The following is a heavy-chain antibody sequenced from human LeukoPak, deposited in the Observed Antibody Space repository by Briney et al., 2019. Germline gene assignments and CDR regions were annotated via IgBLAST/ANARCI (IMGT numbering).Heavy chain of an antibody. CDR2: IWYDGSNK. D-gene: IGHD4-17*01. Sequence: GGSLRLSCAASGFTFSSYGMHWVRQAPGKGLEWVAVIWYDGSNKYYVDSVKGRFTISRDNSKNTLYLQMNSLRAEDTAVYYCARDQNEGYGDYSYYFDYWGQGTLVTVSS. CDR3: ARDQNEGYGDYSYYFDY. V-gene: IGHV3-33*01. J-gene: IGHJ4*02. CDR1: GFTFSSYG.